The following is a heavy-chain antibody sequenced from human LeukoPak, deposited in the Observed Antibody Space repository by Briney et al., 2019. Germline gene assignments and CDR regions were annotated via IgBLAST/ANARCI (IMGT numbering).Heavy chain of an antibody. J-gene: IGHJ5*02. V-gene: IGHV1-8*01. CDR3: ARGYVGATEYWFDP. Sequence: ASVKVSCKASGYTFTSYDINWVRQATGQGLEWMGWMNPNSGNTGYAQKFQGRVTITRNTSISTAYMEVSSLRSEDTAVYYCARGYVGATEYWFDPWGQGTLVTVSS. CDR1: GYTFTSYD. CDR2: MNPNSGNT. D-gene: IGHD1-26*01.